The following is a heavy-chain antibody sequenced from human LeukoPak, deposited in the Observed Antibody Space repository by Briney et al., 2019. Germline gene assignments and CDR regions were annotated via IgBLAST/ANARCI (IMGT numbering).Heavy chain of an antibody. CDR3: ARLRTAMGVFDP. Sequence: PSETLSLTCTVSGGSISSYYWSWIRQPPGKGLEWIGYIYYSGSTNYNPSLKSRVTISVDTSKNQFSLKLSSVTAADTAVYYCARLRTAMGVFDPSGQGTLVTVSS. D-gene: IGHD5-18*01. CDR2: IYYSGST. CDR1: GGSISSYY. V-gene: IGHV4-59*01. J-gene: IGHJ5*02.